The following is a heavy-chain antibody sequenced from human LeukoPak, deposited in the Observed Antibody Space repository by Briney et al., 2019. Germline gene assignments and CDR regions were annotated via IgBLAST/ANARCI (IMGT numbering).Heavy chain of an antibody. J-gene: IGHJ2*01. CDR1: GFTFRNYA. CDR2: LREGGNAV. CDR3: AKGYGSGWYWYFDL. D-gene: IGHD6-19*01. Sequence: GGSLRLSCAASGFTFRNYAMSWVRQAPGKGLGWVSGLREGGNAVYHADSVKGRFTISRDNSKNTLYLQMSSLRAEDTAIYYCAKGYGSGWYWYFDLWGRGTLVTVSS. V-gene: IGHV3-23*01.